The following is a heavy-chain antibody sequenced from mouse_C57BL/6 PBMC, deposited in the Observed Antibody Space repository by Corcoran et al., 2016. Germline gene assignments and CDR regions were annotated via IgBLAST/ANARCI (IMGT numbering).Heavy chain of an antibody. CDR3: ARGLGSYYAMYY. D-gene: IGHD4-1*01. CDR1: GYTFTDYY. Sequence: EVQLQQSGPELVKPGASVKISCKASGYTFTDYYMNWVKQSHGKSLEWIGDINPNNGGTSYNQKFKGKATLTVDKSSSTAYMELRSLTSEDSAVYYCARGLGSYYAMYYWGQGTSVTVSS. V-gene: IGHV1-26*01. CDR2: INPNNGGT. J-gene: IGHJ4*01.